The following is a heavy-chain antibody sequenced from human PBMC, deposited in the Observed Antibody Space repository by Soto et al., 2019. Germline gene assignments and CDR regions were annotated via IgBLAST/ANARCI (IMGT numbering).Heavy chain of an antibody. CDR1: GVSISSGGYY. CDR3: ASQPGPYYDFWSGPYYYGMDV. J-gene: IGHJ6*02. CDR2: IYYSGST. Sequence: SETLSLTCTVSGVSISSGGYYWSWIRQHPGKGLEWIGYIYYSGSTYYNPSLKSRVTISVDTSKNQFSLKLSSVTAADTAVYYCASQPGPYYDFWSGPYYYGMDVWGQGTTVTVSS. D-gene: IGHD3-3*01. V-gene: IGHV4-31*03.